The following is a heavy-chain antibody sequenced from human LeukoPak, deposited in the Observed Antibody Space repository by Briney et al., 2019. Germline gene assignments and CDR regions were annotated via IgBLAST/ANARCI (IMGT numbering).Heavy chain of an antibody. CDR2: ICWNSGSI. CDR1: GFTFDDYA. Sequence: PGRSLRLSCAASGFTFDDYAMHWVRPAPGKGLEWVSGICWNSGSIGYADSVRGRFTISRENAKKSLYLQMNSLRAEDTALYYCAKDALLGGSGTFFDYWGQGTLVTVSS. CDR3: AKDALLGGSGTFFDY. D-gene: IGHD3-10*01. V-gene: IGHV3-9*01. J-gene: IGHJ4*02.